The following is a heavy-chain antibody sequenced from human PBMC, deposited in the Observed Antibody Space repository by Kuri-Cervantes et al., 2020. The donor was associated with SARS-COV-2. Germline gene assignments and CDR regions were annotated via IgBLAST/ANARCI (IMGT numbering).Heavy chain of an antibody. D-gene: IGHD2-2*02. CDR3: ARVGCSSTSCYTGDYYYGMDV. V-gene: IGHV3-64*01. CDR1: GFTFSSYA. Sequence: GGSLRLSCAASGFTFSSYAMHWVRQAPGKGLEYVSAISSNGGSTYYANSVKGRFTISRDNSKNTLYLQMGSPRAEDMAVYYCARVGCSSTSCYTGDYYYGMDVWGQGTTVTVSS. J-gene: IGHJ6*02. CDR2: ISSNGGST.